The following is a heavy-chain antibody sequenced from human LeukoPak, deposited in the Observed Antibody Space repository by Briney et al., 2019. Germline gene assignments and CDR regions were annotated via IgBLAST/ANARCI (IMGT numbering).Heavy chain of an antibody. CDR2: ISGSGGSI. J-gene: IGHJ5*02. Sequence: PGGSLRLSCAASGFTFSSYAMSWVRQAPGKGLGWVSAISGSGGSIYYADSVKGRFTISRDNSKNTLYLQMNSLRAEDTAVYYCAKDPDSGGWYLGWFDPWGQGTLVTVSS. CDR3: AKDPDSGGWYLGWFDP. V-gene: IGHV3-23*01. D-gene: IGHD6-19*01. CDR1: GFTFSSYA.